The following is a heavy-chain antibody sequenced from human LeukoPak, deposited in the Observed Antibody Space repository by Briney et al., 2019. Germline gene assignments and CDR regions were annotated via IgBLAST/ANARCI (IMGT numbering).Heavy chain of an antibody. CDR3: ATTLPDYYDSSGYYYY. Sequence: ASAKVSCKVSGYTLTELSMHWVRQAPGKGLEWMGGFDPEDGETIYAQKSQGRVTMTEDTSTDTAYMELSSLRSEDTAVYYCATTLPDYYDSSGYYYYWGQGTLVTVSS. CDR1: GYTLTELS. V-gene: IGHV1-24*01. J-gene: IGHJ4*02. D-gene: IGHD3-22*01. CDR2: FDPEDGET.